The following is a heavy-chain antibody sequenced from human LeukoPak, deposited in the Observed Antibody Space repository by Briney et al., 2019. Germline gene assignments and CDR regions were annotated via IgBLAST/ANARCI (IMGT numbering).Heavy chain of an antibody. CDR3: ARGGYYGSGSYYNYDFDY. V-gene: IGHV3-30*03. D-gene: IGHD3-10*01. J-gene: IGHJ4*02. CDR2: ISYDGSNK. CDR1: GFTFSSYG. Sequence: GGSLRLSCAASGFTFSSYGMHWVRQAPGKGLEWVAVISYDGSNKYYADSVKGRFTISRDNSKNTLYLQMNSLRAEDTAVYYCARGGYYGSGSYYNYDFDYWGQGTLVTVSS.